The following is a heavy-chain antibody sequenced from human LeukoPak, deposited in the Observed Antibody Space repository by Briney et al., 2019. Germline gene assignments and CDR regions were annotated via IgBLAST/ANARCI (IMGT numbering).Heavy chain of an antibody. V-gene: IGHV3-9*01. CDR1: QFSFDDYG. Sequence: PGGSLRLPCAASQFSFDDYGMHWVRQAPGKGLEWVASISWNSGKIGYAESVKGRFTISRDNAKNSLYLQMNSLRAEDTAVYYCARDSSGWYGAFDIWGQGTMVTVSS. CDR2: ISWNSGKI. CDR3: ARDSSGWYGAFDI. J-gene: IGHJ3*02. D-gene: IGHD6-19*01.